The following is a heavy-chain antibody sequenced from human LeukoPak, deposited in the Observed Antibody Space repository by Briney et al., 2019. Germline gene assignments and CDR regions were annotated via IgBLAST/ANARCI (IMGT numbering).Heavy chain of an antibody. CDR1: GGSFSGYH. V-gene: IGHV4-34*01. D-gene: IGHD2/OR15-2a*01. CDR2: INDRGST. J-gene: IGHJ4*02. Sequence: SETLSLTCAVYGGSFSGYHCTWIRQPPGKGLEWIGEINDRGSTNYNPSLQSRVTMSLDTSKNQFSLRLSSVTAADTAVYFCARGRGGESRWGQGSLVTVSS. CDR3: ARGRGGESR.